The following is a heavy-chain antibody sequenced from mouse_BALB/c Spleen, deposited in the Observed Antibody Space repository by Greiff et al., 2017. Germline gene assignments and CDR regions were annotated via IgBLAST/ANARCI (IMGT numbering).Heavy chain of an antibody. D-gene: IGHD1-1*02. CDR2: IDPSDSDT. V-gene: IGHV1S126*01. CDR3: ARGPYGNYLDY. CDR1: GYSFTSYW. J-gene: IGHJ2*01. Sequence: VQLQQSGPQLVRPGASVKISCKASGYSFTSYWMHWVKQRPGQGLEWIGMIDPSDSDTRLNQKFKDKATLTVDKSSSTAYMQLSSPTSEDSAVYYCARGPYGNYLDYWGQGTTLTVSA.